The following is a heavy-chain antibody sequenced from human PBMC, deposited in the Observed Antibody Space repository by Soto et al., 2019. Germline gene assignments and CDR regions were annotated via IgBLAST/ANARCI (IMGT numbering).Heavy chain of an antibody. D-gene: IGHD6-13*01. J-gene: IGHJ6*02. V-gene: IGHV3-53*02. CDR1: GFTVSSNY. CDR2: IYSGGST. Sequence: EVQLVETGGGLIQPGGSLRLSCAASGFTVSSNYMSWVRQAPGKGLEWVSVIYSGGSTYYADSVKGRFTISRDNSKNTRYLQMNSLRAEDTAVYYCARGKQLGYYYYGMDVWGQGTTVTVSS. CDR3: ARGKQLGYYYYGMDV.